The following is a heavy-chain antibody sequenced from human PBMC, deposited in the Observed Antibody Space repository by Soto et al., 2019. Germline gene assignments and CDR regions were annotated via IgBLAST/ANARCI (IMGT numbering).Heavy chain of an antibody. CDR2: IYYSGST. V-gene: IGHV4-31*03. J-gene: IGHJ5*02. CDR3: ARGLGSAFCSSTSCYSGWFDP. Sequence: QVQLQESGPGLVKPSQTLSLTCTVSGGSISSGGYYWSWIRQHPGKGLEWIGYIYYSGSTYYNPSLKSRVTISVDTSKNKFSLKLSSVTAADTAVYYCARGLGSAFCSSTSCYSGWFDPWGQGTLVTVSS. CDR1: GGSISSGGYY. D-gene: IGHD2-2*01.